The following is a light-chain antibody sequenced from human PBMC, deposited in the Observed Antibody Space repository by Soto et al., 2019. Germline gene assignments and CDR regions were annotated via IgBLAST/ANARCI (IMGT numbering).Light chain of an antibody. CDR2: GNS. Sequence: QSVLTQPPSVSGAPGQRVTISCTGSSSNIGAGHDVHWYQQLPGTAPKVLIYGNSNRPSGVPDRFSGSKSGTSASLAITGLQAEDEADYYCQSYDSSLSGYVFGTGTKVTVL. V-gene: IGLV1-40*01. J-gene: IGLJ1*01. CDR3: QSYDSSLSGYV. CDR1: SSNIGAGHD.